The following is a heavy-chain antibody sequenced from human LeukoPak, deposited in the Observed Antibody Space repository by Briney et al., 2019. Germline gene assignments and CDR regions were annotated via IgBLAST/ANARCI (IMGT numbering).Heavy chain of an antibody. D-gene: IGHD2-2*02. CDR1: GYTFTGYY. CDR2: INPNSGGT. CDR3: ARDHCSSTSCYRHMDV. J-gene: IGHJ6*03. Sequence: ASVKVSCKASGYTFTGYYMHWVRQAPGQGLEWMGWINPNSGGTNYAQKFQGRVTMTRDTSISTAYMELSRLRPDDTAVYYCARDHCSSTSCYRHMDVWGKGTTVTVSS. V-gene: IGHV1-2*02.